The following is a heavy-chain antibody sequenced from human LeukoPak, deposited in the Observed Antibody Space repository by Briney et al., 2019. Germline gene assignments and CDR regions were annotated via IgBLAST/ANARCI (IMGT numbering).Heavy chain of an antibody. CDR3: ARGTTITTNYYYGMDV. J-gene: IGHJ6*02. CDR2: IIPILGIP. V-gene: IGHV1-69*02. Sequence: SVKVSCKASERTYSSYTLTWVRQAPGQGLEWMGRIIPILGIPNYAQKFPGRVTITADKSTSTAYMDLSSLRSEDTAVYYRARGTTITTNYYYGMDVWGQGTTVTVSS. CDR1: ERTYSSYT. D-gene: IGHD4-11*01.